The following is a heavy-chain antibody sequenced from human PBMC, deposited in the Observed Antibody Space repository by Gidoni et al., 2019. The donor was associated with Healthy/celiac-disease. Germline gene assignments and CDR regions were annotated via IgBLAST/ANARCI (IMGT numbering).Heavy chain of an antibody. V-gene: IGHV1-69*01. J-gene: IGHJ4*02. CDR2: IIPIFGTA. Sequence: QVQLAQSGAAVQKPGSSFHVSCKASGGTFRTYSISGVLQAPGQGLEWMGGIIPIFGTANYAKKFQGRVTITADESTSTAYMELSSLRSEDTAVYDCARLPTPYYYDSSGYSVYWGQGTLVTVSS. CDR1: GGTFRTYS. D-gene: IGHD3-22*01. CDR3: ARLPTPYYYDSSGYSVY.